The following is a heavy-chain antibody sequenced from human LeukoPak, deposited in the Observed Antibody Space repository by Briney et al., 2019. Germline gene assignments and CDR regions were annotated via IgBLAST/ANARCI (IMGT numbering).Heavy chain of an antibody. D-gene: IGHD3-16*01. CDR2: ISGSGSST. J-gene: IGHJ4*02. CDR3: AKGTTDYDASDPLDF. Sequence: GGSLRLSCAASGFTFSSYAMTWVRQAPGKGLEWVSAISGSGSSTSYADSVKGRFTISRDQSKSTVYLQMTSLRAEDTAVFYCAKGTTDYDASDPLDFWGQGTLVTVSS. V-gene: IGHV3-23*01. CDR1: GFTFSSYA.